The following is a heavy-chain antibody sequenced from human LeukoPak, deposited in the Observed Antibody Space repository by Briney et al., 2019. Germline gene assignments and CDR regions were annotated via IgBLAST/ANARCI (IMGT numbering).Heavy chain of an antibody. CDR3: ARDSLGAVAGTSDY. CDR2: ISAYNGNT. D-gene: IGHD6-19*01. J-gene: IGHJ4*02. CDR1: GYTFTSYG. Sequence: ASVKVSCKSSGYTFTSYGSSWVRQAPGQGLEWMGWISAYNGNTNYAQKLQGRVTMTTDTSTRTAYMELRSLRSDDTAVYYCARDSLGAVAGTSDYWGQGTLVTVSS. V-gene: IGHV1-18*01.